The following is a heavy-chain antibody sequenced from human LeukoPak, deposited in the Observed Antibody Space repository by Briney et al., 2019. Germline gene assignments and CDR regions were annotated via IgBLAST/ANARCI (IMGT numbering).Heavy chain of an antibody. CDR1: GGSISSSSYY. CDR2: IYYSGST. D-gene: IGHD5-18*01. Sequence: SETLSLTCTVSGGSISSSSYYWGWIRQPPGKGLEWIGSIYYSGSTYYSPSLKSRVTISVDTSKNQFSLKLSSVTAADTAVYYCSVDTAMVTVIYWGQGTLVTVSS. V-gene: IGHV4-39*01. CDR3: SVDTAMVTVIY. J-gene: IGHJ4*02.